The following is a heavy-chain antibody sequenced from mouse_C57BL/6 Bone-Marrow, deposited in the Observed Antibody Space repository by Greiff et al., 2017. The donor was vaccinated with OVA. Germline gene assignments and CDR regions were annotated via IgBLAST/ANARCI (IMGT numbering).Heavy chain of an antibody. Sequence: EVQLQQSGAELVRPGASVKLSCTASGFNIKDDYMHWVKQRPEQGLEWIGWIDPENGDTEYASKFQGKATITADTSSITAYLQLSSLTSEGTAGYYCTTAKWDAWWGQGTLVTVSA. J-gene: IGHJ3*02. CDR3: TTAKWDAW. D-gene: IGHD4-1*01. CDR1: GFNIKDDY. CDR2: IDPENGDT. V-gene: IGHV14-4*01.